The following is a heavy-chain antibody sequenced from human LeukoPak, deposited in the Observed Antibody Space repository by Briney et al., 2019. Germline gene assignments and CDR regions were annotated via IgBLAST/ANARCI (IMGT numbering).Heavy chain of an antibody. CDR1: GGSLSGYY. CDR3: ARRAYDSSGPGWFDP. D-gene: IGHD3-22*01. CDR2: INHSGST. J-gene: IGHJ5*02. V-gene: IGHV4-34*01. Sequence: PSETLSLTCAVYGGSLSGYYWSWIRQPPGKGLEWIGEINHSGSTNYNPSLKSRVTISVDTSKNQFSLKLSSVTAADTAVYYYARRAYDSSGPGWFDPWGQGTLVTVSS.